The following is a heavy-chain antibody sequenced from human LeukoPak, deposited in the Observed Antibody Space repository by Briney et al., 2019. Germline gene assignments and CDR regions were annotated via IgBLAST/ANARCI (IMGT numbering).Heavy chain of an antibody. CDR2: ISYDGSNK. V-gene: IGHV3-30*19. J-gene: IGHJ3*02. CDR1: GFTFSSYG. CDR3: AREAGDPHAFDI. D-gene: IGHD2-21*02. Sequence: GGSLRLSCAASGFTFSSYGMHWVRQAPGKGLEWVAVISYDGSNKYYADSVKGRFTISRDNSKNTLYLQMNSLRAEDTAVYYCAREAGDPHAFDIWGQGTMVTVSS.